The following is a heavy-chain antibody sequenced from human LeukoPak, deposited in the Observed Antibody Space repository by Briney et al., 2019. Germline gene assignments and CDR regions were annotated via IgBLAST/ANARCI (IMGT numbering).Heavy chain of an antibody. CDR3: AKVTAIVVVPAGSFDY. D-gene: IGHD2-2*01. Sequence: GGSLRLSCAASGFTFSSYAMSWVRQAPGKGLEWISGISGSGGSTYYADSVKGRFTISRDNSKNTLYLQMNSLRAEDTAVYYCAKVTAIVVVPAGSFDYWGQGTLVTVSS. V-gene: IGHV3-23*01. CDR1: GFTFSSYA. J-gene: IGHJ4*02. CDR2: ISGSGGST.